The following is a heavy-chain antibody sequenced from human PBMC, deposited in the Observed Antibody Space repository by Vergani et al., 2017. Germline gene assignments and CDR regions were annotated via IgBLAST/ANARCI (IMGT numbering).Heavy chain of an antibody. Sequence: EVQLVESGGGLVQPGGSLRLSCAASGFTFSSNWMSWGRQAPGKGLEWVANIKQDGSEKYYVDSVKGRFTISRDNAKNSLYLQMNSLRAEDTAVYYCARDSLTVTFDYWGQGTLVTVAS. J-gene: IGHJ4*02. V-gene: IGHV3-7*03. CDR1: GFTFSSNW. CDR2: IKQDGSEK. D-gene: IGHD4-17*01. CDR3: ARDSLTVTFDY.